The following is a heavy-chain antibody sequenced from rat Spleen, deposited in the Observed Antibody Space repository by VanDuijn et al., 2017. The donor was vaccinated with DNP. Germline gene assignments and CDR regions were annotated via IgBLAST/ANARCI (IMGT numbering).Heavy chain of an antibody. CDR3: TRGTTGITPFAY. V-gene: IGHV1-43*01. CDR1: GYTLTSYY. D-gene: IGHD1-9*01. J-gene: IGHJ3*01. CDR2: LNKGSGYA. Sequence: QVQLQQSGAELAKPGSSVKISCKASGYTLTSYYITCLKQTTGQGLEYIGYLNKGSGYATYHEKFKGKATFTVDTSSSTAFTQLSSLTPDDSAGYYCTRGTTGITPFAYWGQGTLVTVSS.